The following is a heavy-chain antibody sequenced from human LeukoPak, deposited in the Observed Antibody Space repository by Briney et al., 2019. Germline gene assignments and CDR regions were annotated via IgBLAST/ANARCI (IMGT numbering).Heavy chain of an antibody. CDR3: ARESHSGSNPDFAY. Sequence: PGGSLRLSCAASGFTFSNYWMHWVRQAPGKGLVWVSRINSDGINTSYADSVKGRFTISRDNAKNTLNLQMNSLRAEDTAVYYCARESHSGSNPDFAYWGRGTLATVSS. V-gene: IGHV3-74*01. J-gene: IGHJ4*02. D-gene: IGHD6-19*01. CDR1: GFTFSNYW. CDR2: INSDGINT.